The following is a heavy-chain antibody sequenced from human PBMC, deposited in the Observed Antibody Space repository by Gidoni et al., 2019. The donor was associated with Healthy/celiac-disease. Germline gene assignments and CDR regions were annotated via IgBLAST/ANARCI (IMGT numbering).Heavy chain of an antibody. V-gene: IGHV3-9*01. Sequence: EVQLVESGGGLVQPGRSLRLSCAASGFTFDDYAMHWVRQAPGKGLEWVSGISWNSGSIGYADSVKGRVTISRDNAKNSLYLQMNSLRAEDTALYYCAKAEGIAAAGPDNWFDPWGQGTLVTVSS. CDR2: ISWNSGSI. CDR1: GFTFDDYA. D-gene: IGHD6-13*01. J-gene: IGHJ5*02. CDR3: AKAEGIAAAGPDNWFDP.